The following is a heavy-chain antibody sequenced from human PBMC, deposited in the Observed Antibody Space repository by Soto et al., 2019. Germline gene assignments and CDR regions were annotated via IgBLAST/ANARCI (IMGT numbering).Heavy chain of an antibody. CDR1: GFTFSSYA. Sequence: GGSLRLSCAASGFTFSSYAMHWVRQAPGKGLEWVAVISYDGSNKYYADSVKGRFTISRDNSKNTLYLQMNSLRAEDTAVYYCAKYVWGSYRPIHWGQGTLVTVSS. V-gene: IGHV3-30-3*02. J-gene: IGHJ4*02. CDR2: ISYDGSNK. CDR3: AKYVWGSYRPIH. D-gene: IGHD3-16*02.